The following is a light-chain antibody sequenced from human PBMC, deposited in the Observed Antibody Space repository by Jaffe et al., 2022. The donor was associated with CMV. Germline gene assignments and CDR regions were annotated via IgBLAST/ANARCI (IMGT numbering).Light chain of an antibody. CDR2: GTS. CDR3: HQFGTSPT. J-gene: IGKJ1*01. Sequence: EIVLTQSPGTLSLSPGQRATLSCRASQSVNRDDLAWYRQKPGQAPRLLIFGTSRRATGTPDRFSGDGSATDFTLTISRLEPEDFAVYYCHQFGTSPTFGQGTKVEIK. V-gene: IGKV3-20*01. CDR1: QSVNRDD.